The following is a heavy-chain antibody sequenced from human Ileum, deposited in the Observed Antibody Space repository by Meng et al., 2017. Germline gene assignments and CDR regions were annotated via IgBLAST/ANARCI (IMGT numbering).Heavy chain of an antibody. J-gene: IGHJ4*02. CDR3: AKNGAYCLES. V-gene: IGHV4-4*02. D-gene: IGHD2-21*01. Sequence: QLLESGPGLLKPSGTLSLTCPVSGGSISGATWWSWVRQPPGKGLQWIGQFHPGSGAAYNPSLETRVTISVDTSKNQFSLELTSVTAADTAVYYCAKNGAYCLESWGQGTLVTVSS. CDR1: GGSISGATW. CDR2: FHPGSGA.